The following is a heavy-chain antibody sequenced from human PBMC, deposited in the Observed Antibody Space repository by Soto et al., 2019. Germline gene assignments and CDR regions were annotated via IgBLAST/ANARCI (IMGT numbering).Heavy chain of an antibody. CDR2: IYYSGST. CDR3: ARDRPLRSGSSTSCYPPYYYYGMDV. CDR1: GGSISSGGYY. Sequence: TSETLSLTCTVSGGSISSGGYYWSWIRHHPGKGLEWIGYIYYSGSTYYNPSLKSRVTISVDTSKNQFSLKLSSVTAADTAVYYCARDRPLRSGSSTSCYPPYYYYGMDVWGQGTTVTVSS. J-gene: IGHJ6*02. V-gene: IGHV4-31*03. D-gene: IGHD2-2*01.